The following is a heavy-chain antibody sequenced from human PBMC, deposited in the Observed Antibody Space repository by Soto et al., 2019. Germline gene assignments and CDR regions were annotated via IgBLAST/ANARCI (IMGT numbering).Heavy chain of an antibody. CDR3: ARANGDYDYYYGMDV. CDR1: GYTFTGYY. CDR2: INPNSGGT. Sequence: WASVKVSCKASGYTFTGYYMHWVRQAPGQGLEWMGWINPNSGGTNYTQKFQGWVTMTRDTSISTAYMELSRLRSDDTAVYYCARANGDYDYYYGMDVWAQGTTVTVSS. V-gene: IGHV1-2*04. D-gene: IGHD4-17*01. J-gene: IGHJ6*02.